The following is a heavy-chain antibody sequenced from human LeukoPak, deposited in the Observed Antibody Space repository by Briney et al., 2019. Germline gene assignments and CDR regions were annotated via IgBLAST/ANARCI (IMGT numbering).Heavy chain of an antibody. CDR1: GYTFTSYD. Sequence: ASVKVSCKASGYTFTSYDINWVRQATGQGPEWMGWMNPNSGNTGYAQKFQGRVTMTRNTSISTAYMEPSSLRSEDTAVYYCARGLELSERWPSDYWGQGTLVTVSS. V-gene: IGHV1-8*01. J-gene: IGHJ4*02. CDR3: ARGLELSERWPSDY. D-gene: IGHD5-24*01. CDR2: MNPNSGNT.